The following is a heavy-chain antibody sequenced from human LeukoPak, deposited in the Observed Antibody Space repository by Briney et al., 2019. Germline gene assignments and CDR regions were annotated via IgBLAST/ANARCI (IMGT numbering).Heavy chain of an antibody. CDR3: ARDGTYCSGGSCYSLSDYYYYGMDV. Sequence: GGSLRLSCAASGFTFSRYGLHWVRQAPGKGLEWVAFIRDDGSTRYYADSVKGRFTVSRDNSKNTLYLQMDSLRTEDTAVYYCARDGTYCSGGSCYSLSDYYYYGMDVWGQGTTVTVSS. V-gene: IGHV3-30*02. CDR2: IRDDGSTR. J-gene: IGHJ6*02. D-gene: IGHD2-15*01. CDR1: GFTFSRYG.